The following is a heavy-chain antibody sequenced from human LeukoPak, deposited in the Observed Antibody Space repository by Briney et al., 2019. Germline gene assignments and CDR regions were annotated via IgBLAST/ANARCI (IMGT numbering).Heavy chain of an antibody. V-gene: IGHV4-59*01. CDR2: ISYSGST. CDR1: GGSFSGYY. CDR3: ARVSTFNTFDI. J-gene: IGHJ3*02. Sequence: PSETLSLTCAVYGGSFSGYYWSWIRQPPGKELEWIGYISYSGSTNYNPSLKSRVTTSVDTSKNQLSLKLSSVTTADTAVYYCARVSTFNTFDIWGQGTMVTVSS. D-gene: IGHD5/OR15-5a*01.